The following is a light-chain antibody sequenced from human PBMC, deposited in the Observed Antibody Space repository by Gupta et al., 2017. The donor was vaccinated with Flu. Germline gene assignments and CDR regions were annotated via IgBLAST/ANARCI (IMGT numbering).Light chain of an antibody. Sequence: QSALTQPRSVSGSPGQSVTISCTGTSSDVGGYKYVSWYQQHRGKAPKLMIYDVNKRPSGVPDRFSGSKSGNTASLTISGLQAEDEADYYCCSYAGMDISVFCGGTKLTVL. J-gene: IGLJ3*02. CDR3: CSYAGMDISV. CDR1: SSDVGGYKY. V-gene: IGLV2-11*01. CDR2: DVN.